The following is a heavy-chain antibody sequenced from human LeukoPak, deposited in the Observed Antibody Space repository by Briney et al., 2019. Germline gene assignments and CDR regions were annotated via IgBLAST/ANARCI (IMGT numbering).Heavy chain of an antibody. Sequence: GGSLRLSCAASGFTFSSYEMNWVRQAPGKGLEWVSSISSSSSYIYYADSVKGRFTISRDNAKNSLYLQMNSLRAEDTAVYYCARVTGPASYYYYGMDVWGQGTTVTVSS. CDR3: ARVTGPASYYYYGMDV. J-gene: IGHJ6*02. CDR2: ISSSSSYI. CDR1: GFTFSSYE. V-gene: IGHV3-21*01.